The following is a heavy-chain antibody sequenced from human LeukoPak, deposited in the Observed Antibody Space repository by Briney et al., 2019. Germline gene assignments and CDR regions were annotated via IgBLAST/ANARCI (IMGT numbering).Heavy chain of an antibody. Sequence: ASVKVSCKASGYTFTGYYMHWVRQAPGQGLEWMGWINPNSGNTGYAQKFQGRVTMTRNTSISTAYMELSSLRSENTAVYYCARGLGSGKNYYYYYYMDVWGKGTTVTISS. CDR2: INPNSGNT. CDR3: ARGLGSGKNYYYYYYMDV. J-gene: IGHJ6*03. CDR1: GYTFTGYY. D-gene: IGHD3-10*01. V-gene: IGHV1-8*02.